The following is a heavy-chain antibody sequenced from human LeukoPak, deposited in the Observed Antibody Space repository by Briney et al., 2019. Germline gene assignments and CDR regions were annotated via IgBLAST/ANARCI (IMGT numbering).Heavy chain of an antibody. D-gene: IGHD5-18*01. CDR1: GGSISSDY. J-gene: IGHJ4*02. Sequence: SETLSLTCTVSGGSISSDYWSWIRQPPGKGLEWIGYIYYTGNTDYNPSLKSRLTISVDTSKNQFSLRLSSVTAADTAIYYCARARGYSYGYQIDYWGQGTLVTVSS. CDR2: IYYTGNT. V-gene: IGHV4-59*01. CDR3: ARARGYSYGYQIDY.